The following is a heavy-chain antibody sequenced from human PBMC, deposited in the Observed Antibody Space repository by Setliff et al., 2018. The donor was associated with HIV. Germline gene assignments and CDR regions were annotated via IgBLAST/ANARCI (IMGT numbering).Heavy chain of an antibody. CDR2: INHSGST. J-gene: IGHJ4*02. CDR1: GGSFSGYY. Sequence: KTSETLSLTCAVYGGSFSGYYWSWIRQPPGKGLEWIGEINHSGSTNYNPSLKSRVTISVDTSKNQFSLTLTSVTAADTAVYYCARQQHSSDLKIWNYWGQGTLVTVSS. D-gene: IGHD6-13*01. V-gene: IGHV4-34*01. CDR3: ARQQHSSDLKIWNY.